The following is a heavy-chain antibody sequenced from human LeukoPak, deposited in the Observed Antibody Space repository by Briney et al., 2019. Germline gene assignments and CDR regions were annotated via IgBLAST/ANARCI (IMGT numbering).Heavy chain of an antibody. Sequence: GGSLRLSCAASGFTFSSYAMHWVRQAPGKGLEWVAVISYDGSNKYYADSAKGRFTISRDNSKNTLYLQMNSLRGEDTAVYYCARVLSGSWDWFDPWGQGTLVTVSS. J-gene: IGHJ5*02. CDR3: ARVLSGSWDWFDP. CDR2: ISYDGSNK. CDR1: GFTFSSYA. V-gene: IGHV3-30-3*01. D-gene: IGHD3-22*01.